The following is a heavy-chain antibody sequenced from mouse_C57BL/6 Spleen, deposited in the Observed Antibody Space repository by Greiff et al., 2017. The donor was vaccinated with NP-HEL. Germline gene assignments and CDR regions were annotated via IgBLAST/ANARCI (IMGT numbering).Heavy chain of an antibody. V-gene: IGHV5-9-1*02. Sequence: EVHLVESGEGLVKPGGSLKLSCAASGFTFSSYAMSWVRQTPEKRLEWVAYISSGGDYIYYADTVKGRFTISRDNARNTLYLQMSSLKSEDTAMYYCTRDDGYWFAYWGQGTLVTVSA. J-gene: IGHJ3*01. D-gene: IGHD2-3*01. CDR3: TRDDGYWFAY. CDR2: ISSGGDYI. CDR1: GFTFSSYA.